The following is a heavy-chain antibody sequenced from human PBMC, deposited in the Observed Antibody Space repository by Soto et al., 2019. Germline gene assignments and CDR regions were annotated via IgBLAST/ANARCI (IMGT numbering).Heavy chain of an antibody. CDR3: ARGGSSWYPFFNY. Sequence: GASVKVSCKASGGTFSSYAISWVRQAPGQGLDWMGGIIPIFGTANYAQKFQGRVTITADESTSTAYMELSSLRSEDTAVYYCARGGSSWYPFFNYWGQGTLGTVSA. V-gene: IGHV1-69*13. D-gene: IGHD6-13*01. CDR1: GGTFSSYA. J-gene: IGHJ4*02. CDR2: IIPIFGTA.